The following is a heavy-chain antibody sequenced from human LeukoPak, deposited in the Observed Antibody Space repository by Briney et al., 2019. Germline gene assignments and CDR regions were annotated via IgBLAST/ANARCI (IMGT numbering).Heavy chain of an antibody. CDR1: GGSMSTYY. D-gene: IGHD2/OR15-2a*01. Sequence: PSETLSLTCTVSGGSMSTYYWSWIRQPPGKGLEWIGYIYYRGSTKYNPSPKSRVTMSVDTSKSQIFLKLSSVTAADTAVYYCARGDAVMNLVRNWGQAILVTVSS. CDR3: ARGDAVMNLVRN. V-gene: IGHV4-59*01. CDR2: IYYRGST. J-gene: IGHJ4*02.